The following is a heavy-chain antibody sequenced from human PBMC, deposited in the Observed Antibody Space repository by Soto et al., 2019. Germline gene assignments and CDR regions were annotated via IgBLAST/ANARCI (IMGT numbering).Heavy chain of an antibody. D-gene: IGHD1-26*01. CDR3: SKELGSDRKED. CDR2: ISYDGSNK. CDR1: GFTFSSYG. J-gene: IGHJ4*01. Sequence: PGGSLRLSCAASGFTFSSYGMHWVRQAPGKGLEWVAVISYDGSNKNYADSVKGRFTISRDNSKNTQYLQMNSLRAEDTAVYYCSKELGSDRKEDCGQGTRVTVPS. V-gene: IGHV3-30*18.